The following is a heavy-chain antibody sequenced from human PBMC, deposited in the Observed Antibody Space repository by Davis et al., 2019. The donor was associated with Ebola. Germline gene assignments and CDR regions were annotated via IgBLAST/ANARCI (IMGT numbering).Heavy chain of an antibody. CDR1: GGSISSYY. Sequence: GSLRLSCTVSGGSISSYYWSWIRQPPGKGLEWIGYIYYSGSTNYNPSLKSRVTISVETSKNQFSLKLSSVTAADTAVYYCARDGSYDSSGYYGYWGQGTLVTVSS. CDR3: ARDGSYDSSGYYGY. CDR2: IYYSGST. V-gene: IGHV4-59*01. J-gene: IGHJ4*02. D-gene: IGHD3-22*01.